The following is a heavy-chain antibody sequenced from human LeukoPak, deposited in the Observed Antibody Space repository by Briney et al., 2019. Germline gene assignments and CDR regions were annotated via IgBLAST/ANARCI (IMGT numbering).Heavy chain of an antibody. Sequence: GGSLRLSCAASGFTVSSNYMSWVRQAPGKGLEWVSLISWDGGSKYYADSVKGRFTISRDNSKNSLYLQMNSLRTEDTALYYCAKESDGGDYYIDYWGQGTLVTVSS. CDR2: ISWDGGSK. D-gene: IGHD4/OR15-4a*01. CDR3: AKESDGGDYYIDY. CDR1: GFTVSSNY. J-gene: IGHJ4*02. V-gene: IGHV3-43*01.